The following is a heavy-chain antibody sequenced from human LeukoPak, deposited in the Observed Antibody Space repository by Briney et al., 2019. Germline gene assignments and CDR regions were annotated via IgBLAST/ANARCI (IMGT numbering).Heavy chain of an antibody. J-gene: IGHJ4*02. V-gene: IGHV3-23*01. CDR2: ISGSCDNT. CDR3: ARVTRKDQLFFDH. Sequence: GGSLRLSCAASGFTFSGFAIGWVRRTPGEGLEWVSGISGSCDNTLYADSVKGRFTISRDTSRNTLDLRMNSLRVEETAVYYCARVTRKDQLFFDHWGQGTLVTVSS. CDR1: GFTFSGFA. D-gene: IGHD2-2*01.